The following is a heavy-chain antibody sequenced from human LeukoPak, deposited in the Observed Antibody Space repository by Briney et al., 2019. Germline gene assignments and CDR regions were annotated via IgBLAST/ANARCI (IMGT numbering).Heavy chain of an antibody. CDR3: AELGITMIGGV. V-gene: IGHV1-69*13. D-gene: IGHD3-10*02. J-gene: IGHJ6*04. CDR2: IIPILGTV. Sequence: SVKVSCKASGGTFSSYAFSWVRQAPGQGLEWMGGIIPILGTVNYARKFQGRVTITAGESTSTAYMELSSLRPEDTAVYYCAELGITMIGGVWGKGTTVTISS. CDR1: GGTFSSYA.